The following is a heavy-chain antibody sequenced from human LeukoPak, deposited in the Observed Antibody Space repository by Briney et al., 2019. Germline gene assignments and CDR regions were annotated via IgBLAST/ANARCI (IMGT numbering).Heavy chain of an antibody. V-gene: IGHV1-8*01. CDR2: MNPNSGNT. CDR1: GYTFTSYD. CDR3: ARGPPYYDFWSGYAWSP. D-gene: IGHD3-3*01. J-gene: IGHJ5*02. Sequence: GASVKVSCKASGYTFTSYDINWVRQATGQGLEWMGWMNPNSGNTGYAQKFQGRVTMTRNTSISTAYMELSSLRSEDTAVYYCARGPPYYDFWSGYAWSPWGQGTLVTVSS.